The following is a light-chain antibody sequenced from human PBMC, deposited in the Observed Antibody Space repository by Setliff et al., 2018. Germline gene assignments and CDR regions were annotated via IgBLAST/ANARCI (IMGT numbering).Light chain of an antibody. CDR3: GTWDDTLSAVV. V-gene: IGLV1-51*01. CDR2: DNN. CDR1: GSNIGNNY. J-gene: IGLJ3*02. Sequence: QSVLTQPPSVSAAPGQTVTISRAGGGSNIGNNYVTWCQQLPGTAPNLLIYDNNKRPSGIPDRFSGSKSGTSATLGITGLQTGDEAHYYCGTWDDTLSAVVFGGGTKVTVL.